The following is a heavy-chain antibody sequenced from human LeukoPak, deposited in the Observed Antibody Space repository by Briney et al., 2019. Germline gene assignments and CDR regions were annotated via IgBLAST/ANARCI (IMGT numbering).Heavy chain of an antibody. CDR2: ISPTGSTT. CDR3: VSGSGWIFDY. V-gene: IGHV3-74*01. CDR1: GFSFSGHW. J-gene: IGHJ4*02. Sequence: PGGSLRLSCTASGFSFSGHWMHWARQLPGKGLVWVSRISPTGSTTSYADSVKGRFTVSRDNAKKSMYLQMNSLRVEDTAIYYCVSGSGWIFDYWGQGTLVTVSS. D-gene: IGHD6-19*01.